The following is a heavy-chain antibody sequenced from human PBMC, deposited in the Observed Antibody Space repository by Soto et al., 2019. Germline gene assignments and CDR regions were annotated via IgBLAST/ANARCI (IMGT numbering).Heavy chain of an antibody. D-gene: IGHD3-22*01. V-gene: IGHV1-46*01. CDR2: INGSGGST. Sequence: ASVKVSCKASGYTFTSSYMHWVRQAPGQGLEWMGIINGSGGSTSYAQKFKGRVTMTRDTSTSTVYMELSSLRSEDTAVYYCARDAYYDSSGYYRRRALGYWGQGTLVTVSS. CDR1: GYTFTSSY. J-gene: IGHJ4*02. CDR3: ARDAYYDSSGYYRRRALGY.